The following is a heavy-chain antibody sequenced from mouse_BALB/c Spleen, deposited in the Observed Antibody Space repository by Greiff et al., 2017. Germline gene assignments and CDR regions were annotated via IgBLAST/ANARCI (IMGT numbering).Heavy chain of an antibody. CDR1: GYTFTSYY. V-gene: IGHV1S56*01. D-gene: IGHD5-1*01. CDR3: ARYLYAMDY. Sequence: VQLQQSGPELVKPGASVRISCKASGYTFTSYYIHWVKQRPGQGLEWIGWIYPGNVNTKYNEKFKGKATLTADKSSSTAYMQLSSLTSEDSAVYFCARYLYAMDYWGQGTSVTVSS. CDR2: IYPGNVNT. J-gene: IGHJ4*01.